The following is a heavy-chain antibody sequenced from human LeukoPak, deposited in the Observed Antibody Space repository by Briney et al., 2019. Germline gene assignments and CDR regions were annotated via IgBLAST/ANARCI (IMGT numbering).Heavy chain of an antibody. CDR1: GYTFIDYA. CDR2: FNAGNGNT. CDR3: ARGGVTTVTTIDY. J-gene: IGHJ4*02. Sequence: GASVKVSCKASGYTFIDYAMHWVRQAPGQGLEWMGWFNAGNGNTEYLQRFQGRLTIARDTSASTVYMELSSLKSEDTAVYYCARGGVTTVTTIDYWGQGTLVTVSS. D-gene: IGHD4-17*01. V-gene: IGHV1-3*01.